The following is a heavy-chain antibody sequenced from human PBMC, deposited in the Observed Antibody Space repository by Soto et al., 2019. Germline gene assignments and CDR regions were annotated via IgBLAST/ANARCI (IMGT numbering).Heavy chain of an antibody. Sequence: ASVKVSCKASGYTFTSYGISWVRQAPGQGLEWMGWISAYNGNTNYAQKLQGRVTMTTDTSTSTAYMELRSLRSDDTAVYYCARVSMPFYYHANGQYYYDYWGQGALVTVSS. CDR1: GYTFTSYG. CDR2: ISAYNGNT. J-gene: IGHJ4*02. D-gene: IGHD2-8*01. V-gene: IGHV1-18*04. CDR3: ARVSMPFYYHANGQYYYDY.